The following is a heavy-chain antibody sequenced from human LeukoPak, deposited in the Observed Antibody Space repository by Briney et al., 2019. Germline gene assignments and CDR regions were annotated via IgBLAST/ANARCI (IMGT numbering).Heavy chain of an antibody. CDR3: ARGSVVGATTGIDY. Sequence: SETLSLTCTVSGGSIISSYYWGWIRQPPGKGLECIGSIYYSGSTYYNPSLKSRVTISVDTSKNQFSLKLSSVTAADTAVYYCARGSVVGATTGIDYWGQGTLVTVSS. V-gene: IGHV4-39*07. J-gene: IGHJ4*02. D-gene: IGHD1-26*01. CDR1: GGSIISSYY. CDR2: IYYSGST.